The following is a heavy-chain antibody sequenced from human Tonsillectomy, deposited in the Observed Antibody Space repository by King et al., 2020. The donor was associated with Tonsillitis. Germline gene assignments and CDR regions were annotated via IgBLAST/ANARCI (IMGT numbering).Heavy chain of an antibody. CDR1: GFTFISYS. V-gene: IGHV3-21*01. J-gene: IGHJ4*02. D-gene: IGHD3-16*02. Sequence: VQLVESGGGLVKPGGSLRLSCAASGFTFISYSMNWVRQAPGKGLEWVSSISSSSSYIYYADSVKGRFTISRDNAKNSLYLQMNSLRAEDTAVYYCASGGPAVWGSYRYPFDYWGQGTLVTVSS. CDR3: ASGGPAVWGSYRYPFDY. CDR2: ISSSSSYI.